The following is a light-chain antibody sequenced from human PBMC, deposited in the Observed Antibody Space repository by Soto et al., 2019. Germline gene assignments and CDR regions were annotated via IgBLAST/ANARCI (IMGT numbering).Light chain of an antibody. CDR3: SSYTSSSTLVV. CDR2: DVS. J-gene: IGLJ2*01. V-gene: IGLV2-14*01. CDR1: SSDVGGYND. Sequence: QSALTQPASVSGSPGQSITISCTGTSSDVGGYNDVSWYQKHPGKAPRFLIYDVSNRPSGVSNRFSGSKSGNTASLTISGLQAEDEADYYCSSYTSSSTLVVFGGGTKLTVL.